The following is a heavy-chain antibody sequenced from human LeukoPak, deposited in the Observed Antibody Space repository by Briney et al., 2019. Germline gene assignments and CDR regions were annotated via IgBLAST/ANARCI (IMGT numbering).Heavy chain of an antibody. V-gene: IGHV3-53*01. D-gene: IGHD6-13*01. J-gene: IGHJ4*02. CDR1: GFTVSSNY. CDR3: ARGVAAAVWPD. CDR2: IYSGGST. Sequence: GGSLRLSFAASGFTVSSNYMSWVRQAPGKGLEWVSVIYSGGSTYYADSVKGRFTISRDNSKNTLYLQMNSLRAEDTAVYYCARGVAAAVWPDWGQGTLVTVSS.